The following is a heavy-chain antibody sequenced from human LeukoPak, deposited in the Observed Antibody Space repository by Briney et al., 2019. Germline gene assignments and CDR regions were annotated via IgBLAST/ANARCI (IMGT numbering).Heavy chain of an antibody. D-gene: IGHD3-10*01. V-gene: IGHV3-30*04. CDR2: ISDNGSNK. J-gene: IGHJ4*02. CDR3: ARDGFYYGSGSYYNDY. CDR1: GFNFNSYT. Sequence: GRSLRLSCSASGFNFNSYTIHWVRQAPGKGLEWVSLISDNGSNKFYVDSVKGRFTISRDNSKNTLYLQMNSLRAEDTAVYYCARDGFYYGSGSYYNDYWGQGTLVTVSS.